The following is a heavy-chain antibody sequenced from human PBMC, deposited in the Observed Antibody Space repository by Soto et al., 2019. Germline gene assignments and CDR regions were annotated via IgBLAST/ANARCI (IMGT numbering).Heavy chain of an antibody. CDR3: AREQVGVFDY. V-gene: IGHV3-30-3*01. Sequence: QVQLVESGGGVVQPGRSLRLSCAASGFTFSSYAMHWVRQAPGKGLEWVAVISYDGSKKYYADSVKGRFTISRDNSKNTLYLQMNSLRAEDTAVYYCAREQVGVFDYWGQGTLVTVSS. D-gene: IGHD2-8*01. CDR2: ISYDGSKK. J-gene: IGHJ4*02. CDR1: GFTFSSYA.